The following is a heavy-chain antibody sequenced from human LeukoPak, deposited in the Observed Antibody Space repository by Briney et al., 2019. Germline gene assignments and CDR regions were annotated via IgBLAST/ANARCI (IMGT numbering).Heavy chain of an antibody. V-gene: IGHV4-39*01. Sequence: SETLSLTCTVSGGSISSSSYYWDWIRQPPGKGLEWIGNIYYSGSTYYNPSLKSRVTISVDTSKNQFSLKQSSVTATDTAVYYCARRIAAAALDYWGQGTLVTVSS. CDR3: ARRIAAAALDY. D-gene: IGHD6-13*01. CDR2: IYYSGST. CDR1: GGSISSSSYY. J-gene: IGHJ4*02.